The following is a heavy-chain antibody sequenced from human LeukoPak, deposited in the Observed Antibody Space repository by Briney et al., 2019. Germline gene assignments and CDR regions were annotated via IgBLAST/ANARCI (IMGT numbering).Heavy chain of an antibody. CDR1: GGSISSYY. Sequence: SETLSLTCTVSGGSISSYYWSWIRQPPGKGLEWIGNIYDSGSPNYNPSLKSRVTISVDTSKNQCSLKLSSVTAADTAVYYCARQSISGSSLSYFDYWGQGTLVNVS. D-gene: IGHD3-22*01. CDR3: ARQSISGSSLSYFDY. CDR2: IYDSGSP. V-gene: IGHV4-59*01. J-gene: IGHJ4*02.